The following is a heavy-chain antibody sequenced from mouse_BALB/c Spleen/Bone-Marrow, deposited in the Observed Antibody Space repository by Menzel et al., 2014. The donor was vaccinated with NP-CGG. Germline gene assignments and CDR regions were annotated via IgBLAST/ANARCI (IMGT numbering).Heavy chain of an antibody. CDR1: GYTFTSYW. V-gene: IGHV1S41*01. J-gene: IGHJ1*01. D-gene: IGHD2-4*01. Sequence: VXXXXSVKLSCKASGYTFTSYWINWIKQRPGQGLEWIGRFAPGSGNTYYNEMFKGKATLTVDTSSSTAYIQLSSLSSEDSAVYFCARARSTVITTWYFDVWGAGTTVTVSS. CDR3: ARARSTVITTWYFDV. CDR2: FAPGSGNT.